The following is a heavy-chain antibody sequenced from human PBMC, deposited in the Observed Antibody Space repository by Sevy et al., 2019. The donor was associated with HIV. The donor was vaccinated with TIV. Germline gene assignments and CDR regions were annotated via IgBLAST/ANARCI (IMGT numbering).Heavy chain of an antibody. D-gene: IGHD2-21*01. Sequence: GGSLRLSCAASGFTFTTYWMTWVRQAPGKGLEWVANINQDGSKINYVDSVKGRFIISRDKAKKSLYVQMNRLRADDTAVYYCARVGIFEKSESQHRFMDYWGQGTLVTVSS. CDR1: GFTFTTYW. CDR2: INQDGSKI. J-gene: IGHJ4*02. V-gene: IGHV3-7*01. CDR3: ARVGIFEKSESQHRFMDY.